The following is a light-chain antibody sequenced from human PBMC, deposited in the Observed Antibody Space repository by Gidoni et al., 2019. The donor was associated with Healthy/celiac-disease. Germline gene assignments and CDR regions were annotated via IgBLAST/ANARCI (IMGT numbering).Light chain of an antibody. CDR3: QQGA. CDR1: QSVRSTY. J-gene: IGKJ1*01. CDR2: GAS. V-gene: IGKV3-20*01. Sequence: EIVLTQSPGTLSLSPGERATLSCRASQSVRSTYLAWYQQKPGQAPRLLIYGASSRVTGVPDRFSGSGSGTDFTLTISRLEPEDFAVYYCQQGAFGQGTKVEMK.